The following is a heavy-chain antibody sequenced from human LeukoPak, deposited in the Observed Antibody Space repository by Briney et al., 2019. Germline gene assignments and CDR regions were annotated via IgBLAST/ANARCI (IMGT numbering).Heavy chain of an antibody. CDR3: AKFDSGAGNFRMKIAARALSDY. D-gene: IGHD6-6*01. CDR2: IWYDGSNK. Sequence: PGGSLRLSCAASGFTFSSYGMHWVRQAPGKGLEWVAVIWYDGSNKYYADSVKGRFTISRDNSKNTLYLQMNSLRAEDTAVYYCAKFDSGAGNFRMKIAARALSDYWGQGTLVTVSS. CDR1: GFTFSSYG. V-gene: IGHV3-30*02. J-gene: IGHJ4*02.